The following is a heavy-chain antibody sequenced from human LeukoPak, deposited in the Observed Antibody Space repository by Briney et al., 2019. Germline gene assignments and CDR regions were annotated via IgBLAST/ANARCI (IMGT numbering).Heavy chain of an antibody. CDR3: ARLSSSSPRTYFDY. Sequence: PSETLSLTCAVYGGSFSGYYWSWIRQPPGKGLEWIGEINHSGSTNYNPSLKSRVTISVDTSKNQFSLKLSSVTAADTAVYYCARLSSSSPRTYFDYWGQGTLVTVSS. J-gene: IGHJ4*02. D-gene: IGHD6-13*01. CDR1: GGSFSGYY. V-gene: IGHV4-34*01. CDR2: INHSGST.